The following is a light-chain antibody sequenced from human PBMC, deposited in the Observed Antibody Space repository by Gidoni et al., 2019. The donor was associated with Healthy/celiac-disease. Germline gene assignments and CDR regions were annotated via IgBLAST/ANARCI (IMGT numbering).Light chain of an antibody. V-gene: IGKV1-39*01. CDR3: HQSYSTPMCS. J-gene: IGKJ2*04. Sequence: DIQMTQSPSSLSASVGDRVTITCRASQSISSYLNWYQQQPGKAPQLLIYAASSWQRGVPSRCSSSGSGAEFSLTISSLQPDDFSTYYCHQSYSTPMCSFGQGTKLEIK. CDR2: AAS. CDR1: QSISSY.